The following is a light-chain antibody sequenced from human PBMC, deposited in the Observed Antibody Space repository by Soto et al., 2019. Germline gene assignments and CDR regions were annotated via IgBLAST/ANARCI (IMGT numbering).Light chain of an antibody. Sequence: EIVLPQSPGTLSLSQGERATLSCRASQSVSSSYLAWYQQKPGQAPRLLIYGASSRATGIPDRFSGSGSGTAFTLTISRLGPEEFAVYYCQQYGSSPPYTVGQGTKLESK. CDR1: QSVSSSY. CDR3: QQYGSSPPYT. V-gene: IGKV3-20*01. CDR2: GAS. J-gene: IGKJ2*01.